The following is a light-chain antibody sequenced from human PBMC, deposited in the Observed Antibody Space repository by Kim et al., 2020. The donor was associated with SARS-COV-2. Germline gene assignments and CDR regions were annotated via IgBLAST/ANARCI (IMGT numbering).Light chain of an antibody. CDR2: GAS. J-gene: IGKJ1*01. CDR3: QQYNNWPHRT. V-gene: IGKV3-15*01. Sequence: SPGERATLSCRASQRVSSNLAWYQQKPGQAPRLLIYGASTRATGIPARFSGSGSGTEFTLTISSLQSEDFAVYYCQQYNNWPHRTFGQGTKVEIK. CDR1: QRVSSN.